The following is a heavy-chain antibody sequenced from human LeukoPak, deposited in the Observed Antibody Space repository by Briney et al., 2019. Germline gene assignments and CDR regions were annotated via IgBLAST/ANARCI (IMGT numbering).Heavy chain of an antibody. CDR2: ISYDGSNK. D-gene: IGHD1-20*01. CDR1: GFTFDSYG. CDR3: AREFHRITEDDAFDI. Sequence: AGGSLRLSCAASGFTFDSYGMHRVRQAPGKGLEWVAVISYDGSNKYYADSVKGRFTISRDNSKNTLYLQMNSLRAEDTAVYYCAREFHRITEDDAFDIWGQGTMVTVSS. J-gene: IGHJ3*02. V-gene: IGHV3-30*03.